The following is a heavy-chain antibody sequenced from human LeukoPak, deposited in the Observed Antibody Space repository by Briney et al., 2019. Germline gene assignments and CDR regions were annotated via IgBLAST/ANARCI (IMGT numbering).Heavy chain of an antibody. V-gene: IGHV1-24*01. Sequence: GASEKVSCKVSGYTLTELSMHWVRQAPGKGLEWMGGFDPEDGETIYAQKFQGRVTMTEDTSTDTAYMELSSLRSEDTAVYYCATVSNYGKDAFDIWGQGTMVTVSS. D-gene: IGHD4-11*01. CDR2: FDPEDGET. CDR1: GYTLTELS. CDR3: ATVSNYGKDAFDI. J-gene: IGHJ3*02.